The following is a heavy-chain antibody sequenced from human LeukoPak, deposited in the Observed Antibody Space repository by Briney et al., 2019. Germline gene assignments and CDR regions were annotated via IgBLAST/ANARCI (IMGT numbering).Heavy chain of an antibody. V-gene: IGHV3-7*01. CDR3: ARVSQRMPARNPLDY. J-gene: IGHJ4*02. CDR1: GFTFSSFW. D-gene: IGHD6-6*01. Sequence: TGGSLRLSCAASGFTFSSFWMSWVRQAPGKGLEWVANIKQDGNEKHYVDSVKGRSTISRDNAKNSLYLQMNSLRAEDTAVYYCARVSQRMPARNPLDYWGQGTLVTVSS. CDR2: IKQDGNEK.